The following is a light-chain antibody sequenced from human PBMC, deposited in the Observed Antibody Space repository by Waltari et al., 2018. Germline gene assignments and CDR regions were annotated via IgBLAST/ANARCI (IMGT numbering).Light chain of an antibody. J-gene: IGLJ1*01. Sequence: QSALTQPASVSGSPGQSITISCSGTDSDVGDYDFVSWYQQHPGKAPHLLIYEVSNRPSGISNRFSASRSGNTASRAIAGLQAEDEADYYCSSYTTSSAPGVFGTGSRVTVL. CDR2: EVS. V-gene: IGLV2-14*01. CDR1: DSDVGDYDF. CDR3: SSYTTSSAPGV.